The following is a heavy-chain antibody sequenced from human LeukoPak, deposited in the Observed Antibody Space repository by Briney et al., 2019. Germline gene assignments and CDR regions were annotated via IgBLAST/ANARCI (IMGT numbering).Heavy chain of an antibody. V-gene: IGHV4-34*01. Sequence: SETLSLTCAVYGGSFSGYYRSWIRQPPGKGLEWIGEINHSGSTNYNPSLKSRVTISVDTSKNQFSLKLSSVTAADTAVYYCARGPRTYYDFWSGYPYWGQGTLVTVSS. CDR2: INHSGST. CDR3: ARGPRTYYDFWSGYPY. D-gene: IGHD3-3*01. CDR1: GGSFSGYY. J-gene: IGHJ4*02.